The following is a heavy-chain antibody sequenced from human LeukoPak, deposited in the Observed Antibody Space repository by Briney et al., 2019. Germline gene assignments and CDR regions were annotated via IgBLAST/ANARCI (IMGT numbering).Heavy chain of an antibody. CDR1: GYNFATYW. V-gene: IGHV5-51*01. CDR3: ARREGSDYYRVDY. D-gene: IGHD4-17*01. Sequence: GESLKIPCEGSGYNFATYWIGWVRQMPGKGLEWMGTINPGDSDTKYSPSFQGQVTMSADRSISTVYLQWSSLKASDTAMYYCARREGSDYYRVDYWGQGTLVTVSS. J-gene: IGHJ4*02. CDR2: INPGDSDT.